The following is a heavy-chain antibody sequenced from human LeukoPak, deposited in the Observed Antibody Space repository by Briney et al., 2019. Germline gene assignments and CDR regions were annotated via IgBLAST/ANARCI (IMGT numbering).Heavy chain of an antibody. CDR1: GFTLSSYD. J-gene: IGHJ4*02. Sequence: PGGSLTLSCAASGFTLSSYDMHWVRQAPGKGLKWVAVISHDGSNKYHADSVKGRFTISRDNSKNTLYLEMNSLRVEHTAVYDCARGFSYTLYCFDYWGQGTLVTVSS. V-gene: IGHV3-30-3*01. CDR3: ARGFSYTLYCFDY. CDR2: ISHDGSNK. D-gene: IGHD2-2*02.